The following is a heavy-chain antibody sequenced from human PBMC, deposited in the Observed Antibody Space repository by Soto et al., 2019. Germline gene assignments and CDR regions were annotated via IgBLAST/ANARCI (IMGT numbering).Heavy chain of an antibody. CDR2: IYPSDSDT. D-gene: IGHD1-1*01. J-gene: IGHJ4*02. CDR1: GYNFAGYW. CDR3: ARGGGSTRTFDY. Sequence: PGESLKISCQGSGYNFAGYWIAWVRQMPGKGLELMGIIYPSDSDTRYRPSFQGQVTISADKSISSAYLQWSSLRAPDTAMYYCARGGGSTRTFDYWGQGTPVTVSS. V-gene: IGHV5-51*01.